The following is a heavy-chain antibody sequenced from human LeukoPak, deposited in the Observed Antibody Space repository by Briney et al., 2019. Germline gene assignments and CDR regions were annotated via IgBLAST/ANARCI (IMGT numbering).Heavy chain of an antibody. V-gene: IGHV3-33*01. Sequence: PGGSLRLSCAASGFTFSSYGMHWVRQAPGKGLEWVAVIWYDGSNKYYADSVKGRFTISRDNSKNTLYLQMNSLRAEDTAVYYCAREEIVVVPAAAYYYGMDVWGQGTTVTVSS. J-gene: IGHJ6*02. CDR1: GFTFSSYG. D-gene: IGHD2-2*01. CDR3: AREEIVVVPAAAYYYGMDV. CDR2: IWYDGSNK.